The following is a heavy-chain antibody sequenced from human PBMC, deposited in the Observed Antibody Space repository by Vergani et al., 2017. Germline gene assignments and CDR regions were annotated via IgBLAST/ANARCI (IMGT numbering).Heavy chain of an antibody. CDR1: GFTFSSYS. V-gene: IGHV3-48*01. Sequence: EVQLVESGGGLVQPGGSLRLSCAASGFTFSSYSMNWVRPAPGKGLEWVSFISSSSSTIYYADSVKGRFTISRDNAKNSLYLQMNSLRAEDTAVYYCARDCSSTSCYKAFDIWGQGTMVTVSS. D-gene: IGHD2-2*02. J-gene: IGHJ3*02. CDR2: ISSSSSTI. CDR3: ARDCSSTSCYKAFDI.